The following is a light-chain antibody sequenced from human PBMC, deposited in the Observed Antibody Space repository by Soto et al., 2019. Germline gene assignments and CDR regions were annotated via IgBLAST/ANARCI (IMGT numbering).Light chain of an antibody. J-gene: IGKJ4*01. V-gene: IGKV3-15*01. Sequence: EIVMTQSPATLSVSPGERVTLSCRASQSVNSNLAWYQQKPGQTPKLLIYVASTRATGIPVRFSGSESGTEFTHTSSTRQSEDVAIYYCQQYNAWPLTSGGGTKVEFK. CDR2: VAS. CDR1: QSVNSN. CDR3: QQYNAWPLT.